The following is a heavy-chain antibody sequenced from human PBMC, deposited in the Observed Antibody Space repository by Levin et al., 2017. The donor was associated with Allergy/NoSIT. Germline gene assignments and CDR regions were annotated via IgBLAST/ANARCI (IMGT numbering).Heavy chain of an antibody. CDR1: GFIFSSYA. CDR2: ISGSGGKT. V-gene: IGHV3-23*01. D-gene: IGHD3-22*01. CDR3: AKDLGRITLIGVVVVGALDI. J-gene: IGHJ3*02. Sequence: GGSLRLSCAASGFIFSSYAMRWVRQAPGKGLEWVSGISGSGGKTYYADSVKGRFTISRDNSKNTLYLQMNSLRGEDTAVYYCAKDLGRITLIGVVVVGALDIWGQGTMVTVSS.